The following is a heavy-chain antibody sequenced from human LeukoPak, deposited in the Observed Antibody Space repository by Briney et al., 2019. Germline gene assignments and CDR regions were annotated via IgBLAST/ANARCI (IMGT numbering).Heavy chain of an antibody. D-gene: IGHD4-17*01. CDR1: GFTFSSYA. CDR3: AKDFATVTTDHYYYYYYGMDV. J-gene: IGHJ6*02. CDR2: ISGSGGST. Sequence: PGGSLRLSCAASGFTFSSYAMSWVRQAPGKGLEWVSAISGSGGSTYYADSVKGRFTISRDNSKNTLYLQMNSLRAEDTAVYYRAKDFATVTTDHYYYYYYGMDVWGQGTTVTVSS. V-gene: IGHV3-23*01.